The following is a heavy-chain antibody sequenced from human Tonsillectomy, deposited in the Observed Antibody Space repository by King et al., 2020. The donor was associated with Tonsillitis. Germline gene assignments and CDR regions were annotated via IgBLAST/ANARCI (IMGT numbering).Heavy chain of an antibody. J-gene: IGHJ4*02. CDR3: TREALLPRPPYYFDF. CDR1: GYTFTNHY. D-gene: IGHD3-3*01. Sequence: VQLVESGAEVKKPGASVKVSCKASGYTFTNHYLHWVRLAPGQGLEWRGRVNPSGGGTTYAQKFQGRVTMARDTSPSTVYMELRSLTSEDTSVYYCTREALLPRPPYYFDFWGQGTLVTVAS. CDR2: VNPSGGGT. V-gene: IGHV1-46*03.